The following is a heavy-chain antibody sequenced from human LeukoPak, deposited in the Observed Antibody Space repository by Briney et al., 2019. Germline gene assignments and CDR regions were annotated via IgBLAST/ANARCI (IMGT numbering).Heavy chain of an antibody. D-gene: IGHD5-18*01. Sequence: GGSLRLSCAASGFTFSSYGMHWVRQAPGKGLEWVAVISYDGSNKYYADSVKGRFTISRDNSKNTLYLQMSSLRAEDTAVYYCANGGGYSHAQNWGQGTLVTVSS. CDR1: GFTFSSYG. J-gene: IGHJ4*02. V-gene: IGHV3-30*18. CDR3: ANGGGYSHAQN. CDR2: ISYDGSNK.